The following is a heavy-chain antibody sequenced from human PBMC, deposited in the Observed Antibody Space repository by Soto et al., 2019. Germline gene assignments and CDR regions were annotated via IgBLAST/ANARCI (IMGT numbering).Heavy chain of an antibody. Sequence: PGGSLRLSCAASGFTFSSYGMHWVRQAPGKGLEWVAFILYVGCNKYYADSVKGRFTISRDNSKNTLYLQMNSLRAEDTAVYYCARDGYCSGGSCYSVPVFDYWGQGTLVTVSS. V-gene: IGHV3-33*01. CDR2: ILYVGCNK. CDR1: GFTFSSYG. D-gene: IGHD2-15*01. CDR3: ARDGYCSGGSCYSVPVFDY. J-gene: IGHJ4*02.